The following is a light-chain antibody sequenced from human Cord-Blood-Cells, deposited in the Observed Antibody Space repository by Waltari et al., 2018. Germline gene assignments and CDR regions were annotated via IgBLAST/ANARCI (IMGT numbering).Light chain of an antibody. CDR3: SSYTSSSTWV. J-gene: IGLJ3*02. CDR1: SSDVGGYNY. Sequence: QSALTQPASVSGSPGRSITISCTGTSSDVGGYNYVSCYQQHPGKAPKHMIYDVSHRPSGVVNRFSGSKAGNAASRTISGLQAEDEADYDCSSYTSSSTWVYGGGTKLTVL. CDR2: DVS. V-gene: IGLV2-14*01.